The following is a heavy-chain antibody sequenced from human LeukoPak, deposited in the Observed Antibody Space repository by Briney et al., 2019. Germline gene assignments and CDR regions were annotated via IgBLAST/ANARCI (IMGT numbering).Heavy chain of an antibody. CDR3: AKSSSGYLFDY. D-gene: IGHD3-22*01. J-gene: IGHJ4*02. CDR1: GFTFSSYG. CDR2: ISCDGSNK. V-gene: IGHV3-30*18. Sequence: GRSLRLSCAASGFTFSSYGMHWVRQAPGKGLEWVAVISCDGSNKYYADSVKGRFTISRDNSKNTLYLQMNSLRAEDTAVYYCAKSSSGYLFDYWGQGTLVTVSS.